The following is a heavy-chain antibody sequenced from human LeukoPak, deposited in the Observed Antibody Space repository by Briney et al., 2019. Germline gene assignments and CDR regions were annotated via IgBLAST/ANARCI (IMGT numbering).Heavy chain of an antibody. Sequence: SQTLSLTCAISGDSVSSKSDTWNWIRQSPSRGLEWLGRTYYRSKWYYEYAVSVKSRITINPDTSKNQFSLKLSSVTAADTAVYYCARTYSHVDIVAPPGGFDPWGQGTLVTVSS. CDR1: GDSVSSKSDT. CDR3: ARTYSHVDIVAPPGGFDP. D-gene: IGHD5-12*01. V-gene: IGHV6-1*01. CDR2: TYYRSKWYY. J-gene: IGHJ5*02.